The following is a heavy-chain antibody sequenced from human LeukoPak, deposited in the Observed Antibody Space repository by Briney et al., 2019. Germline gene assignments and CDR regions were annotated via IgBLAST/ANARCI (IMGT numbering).Heavy chain of an antibody. CDR2: ISWNSGSI. CDR3: AKDLAYDSSGSFDY. J-gene: IGHJ4*02. CDR1: GFTFDDYA. D-gene: IGHD3-22*01. V-gene: IGHV3-9*01. Sequence: AGGSLRLSCAASGFTFDDYAMPWVRQAPGKGLEWVSGISWNSGSIGYADSVKGRFTISRDNAKNSLYLQMNSLRAEDTALYYCAKDLAYDSSGSFDYWGQGTLVTVSS.